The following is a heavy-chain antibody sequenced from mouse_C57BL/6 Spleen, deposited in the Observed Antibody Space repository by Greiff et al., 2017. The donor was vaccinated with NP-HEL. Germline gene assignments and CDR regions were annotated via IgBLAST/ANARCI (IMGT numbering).Heavy chain of an antibody. Sequence: QVQLQQPGAELVKPGASVKLSCKASGYTFTSYWMHWVKQRPGRGLEWIGRIDPTSGGTKYNEKFKSKATLTVDKPSSTAYMQLSSLTSEDSAVYYCARSGYYYGSSYGYFDVWGTGATVTVSS. J-gene: IGHJ1*03. CDR2: IDPTSGGT. CDR3: ARSGYYYGSSYGYFDV. D-gene: IGHD1-1*01. V-gene: IGHV1-72*01. CDR1: GYTFTSYW.